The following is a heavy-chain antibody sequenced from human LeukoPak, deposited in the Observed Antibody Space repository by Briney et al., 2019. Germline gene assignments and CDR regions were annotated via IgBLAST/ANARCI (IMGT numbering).Heavy chain of an antibody. J-gene: IGHJ6*02. CDR1: AFIFSGHW. Sequence: PGGSLRLSCEGSAFIFSGHWMNWVRQTPGKGLEWVASIKEDGSERQYVDSVKGRFSISRDNTKGSLFLQLNSLRAEDTAVYYCARLIPAAMNYGMDVWGQGTTVTVSS. D-gene: IGHD2-2*01. V-gene: IGHV3-7*03. CDR2: IKEDGSER. CDR3: ARLIPAAMNYGMDV.